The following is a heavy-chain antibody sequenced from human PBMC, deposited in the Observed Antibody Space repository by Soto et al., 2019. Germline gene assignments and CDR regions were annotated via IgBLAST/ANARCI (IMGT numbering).Heavy chain of an antibody. Sequence: LRLSCAGSGFTFRNSEMFWVRQAPGKGLEWVSKINYSGSNIYYSKSVKGRFTISRDNAKNSLYLQMNSLTDEDTAIYFCASEALCGADCYFFEYWGPGTLVTVSS. CDR2: INYSGSNI. D-gene: IGHD2-21*02. J-gene: IGHJ4*02. CDR1: GFTFRNSE. V-gene: IGHV3-48*03. CDR3: ASEALCGADCYFFEY.